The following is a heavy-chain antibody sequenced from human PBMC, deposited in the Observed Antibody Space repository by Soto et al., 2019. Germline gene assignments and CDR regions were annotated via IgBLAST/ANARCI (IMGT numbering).Heavy chain of an antibody. Sequence: PGGSLRLSCAASGFSFSISPMHWVRQAPGKGPEWVALISYDGTNEFYADSVKGRFTISRDNSKSTLYLQVDSLRPEDAAVYYCARDPKTSGGQHWAFNYFDSWGQGTLVTVSS. CDR3: ARDPKTSGGQHWAFNYFDS. CDR2: ISYDGTNE. CDR1: GFSFSISP. D-gene: IGHD7-27*01. J-gene: IGHJ4*02. V-gene: IGHV3-30-3*01.